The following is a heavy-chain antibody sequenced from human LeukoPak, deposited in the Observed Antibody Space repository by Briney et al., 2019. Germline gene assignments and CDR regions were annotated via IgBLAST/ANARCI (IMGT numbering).Heavy chain of an antibody. D-gene: IGHD2-21*02. Sequence: GGSLRLSCAASGFTFSSYGMHWVRQAPGKGLEWVAVIWHDRSDTYGSNKYYADSVKGRFTISRDDSKNTVCLQMNSLRVEDTAVYYCAKDGNCGGDCYGWFDPWGQGALVTVSS. V-gene: IGHV3-33*06. CDR1: GFTFSSYG. CDR2: IWHDRSDTYGSNK. J-gene: IGHJ5*02. CDR3: AKDGNCGGDCYGWFDP.